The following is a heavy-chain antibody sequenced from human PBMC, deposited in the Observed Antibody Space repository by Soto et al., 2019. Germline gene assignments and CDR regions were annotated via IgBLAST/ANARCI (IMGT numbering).Heavy chain of an antibody. CDR3: ARDPHDNWNDVDY. J-gene: IGHJ4*02. CDR1: GFTFSNFR. V-gene: IGHV3-7*01. D-gene: IGHD1-20*01. CDR2: IKEDGSEK. Sequence: EVQLVESGGDLVQPGGSLRLSCAASGFTFSNFRMSWVRQAPGKGLEWVANIKEDGSEKYYVDSVKGRFTISRDNAKNSLYLQMNSLRAEDTAVYYCARDPHDNWNDVDYWGQGTLVTVSS.